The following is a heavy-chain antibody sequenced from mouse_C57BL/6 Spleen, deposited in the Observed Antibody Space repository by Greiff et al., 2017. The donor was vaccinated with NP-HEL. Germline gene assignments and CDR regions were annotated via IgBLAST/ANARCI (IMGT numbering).Heavy chain of an antibody. Sequence: QVQLQQPGAELVMPGASVKLSCKASGYTFTSYWMHWVKQRPGQGLEWIGEIDPSDSYTNYNQKFKGKSTLTVDKSSSTAYMQLSSLTSEDSAVYYCARTLNYYGSSYGWYFDVWGTGTTVTVSS. CDR1: GYTFTSYW. D-gene: IGHD1-1*01. CDR2: IDPSDSYT. V-gene: IGHV1-69*01. CDR3: ARTLNYYGSSYGWYFDV. J-gene: IGHJ1*03.